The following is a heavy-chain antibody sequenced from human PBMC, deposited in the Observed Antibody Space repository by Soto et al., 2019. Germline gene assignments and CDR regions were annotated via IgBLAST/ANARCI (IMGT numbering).Heavy chain of an antibody. CDR1: GFTFSNYA. CDR2: ISGSGGST. V-gene: IGHV3-23*01. J-gene: IGHJ4*02. D-gene: IGHD6-13*01. CDR3: AKDQGSNWYEINS. Sequence: EVQLLVSGGGLVQPGGSLRLSCAASGFTFSNYAVTLVRQAPGKGLEWVSTISGSGGSTYYADSVKGRFTISRDNSKNTLYLQMNSLRDEDTAGYYCAKDQGSNWYEINSWGQGTLVTFSS.